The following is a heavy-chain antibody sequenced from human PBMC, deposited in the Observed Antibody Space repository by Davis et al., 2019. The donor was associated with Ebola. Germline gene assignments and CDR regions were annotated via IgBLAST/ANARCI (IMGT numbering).Heavy chain of an antibody. D-gene: IGHD3-10*01. CDR3: ARARDYYGSGSYSYMDV. Sequence: GESLKISCAASGFTFSSYAMHWVRQAPGKGLEWVAVISYDGSNKYYADSVKGRFTISRDNSKNTLYLQMNSLRAEDTAVYYCARARDYYGSGSYSYMDVWGKGTTVTVSS. CDR1: GFTFSSYA. CDR2: ISYDGSNK. J-gene: IGHJ6*03. V-gene: IGHV3-30-3*01.